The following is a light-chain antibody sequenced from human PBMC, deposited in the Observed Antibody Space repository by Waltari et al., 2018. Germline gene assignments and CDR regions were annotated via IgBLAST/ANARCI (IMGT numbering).Light chain of an antibody. CDR2: EVS. CDR1: SSDVGSYNL. V-gene: IGLV2-23*02. CDR3: CSYAGSREV. J-gene: IGLJ2*01. Sequence: QSALTQPAPVSGSPGQSITISCTGTSSDVGSYNLFSWYQQHPGKAPNLMIYEVSKRPSGVSNRFSGSKSGNTASLTISGLQAEDEADYYCCSYAGSREVFGGGTKLTVL.